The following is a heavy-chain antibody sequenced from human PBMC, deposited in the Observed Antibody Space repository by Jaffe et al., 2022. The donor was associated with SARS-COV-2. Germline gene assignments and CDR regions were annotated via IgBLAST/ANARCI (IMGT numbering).Heavy chain of an antibody. V-gene: IGHV4-59*01. Sequence: QMQLQESGPGLVKPSETLSLTCTVSGGSIRSYYWSWIRQPPGKGLEWIGYIYNSGSTNYNPSLKSRVTMSVDTSKNQLSLNLRSVTAADTAVYYCARVAGDGQNFDLWGRGAQATVSS. CDR2: IYNSGST. CDR3: ARVAGDGQNFDL. J-gene: IGHJ2*01. D-gene: IGHD6-19*01. CDR1: GGSIRSYY.